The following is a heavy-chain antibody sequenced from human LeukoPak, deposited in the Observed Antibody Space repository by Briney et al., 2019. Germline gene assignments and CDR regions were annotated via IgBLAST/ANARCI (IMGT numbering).Heavy chain of an antibody. CDR2: INHSGST. Sequence: SETLSLTCAVYGGSFSGYYWSGIRQPPGKGLEWIGEINHSGSTNYNPSLKSRVTISVDTSKNQFSLKLSSVTAADTAVYYCARTTEGYCRSTSYSWCYYYYMDVWGKGTTVTVSS. V-gene: IGHV4-34*01. CDR1: GGSFSGYY. CDR3: ARTTEGYCRSTSYSWCYYYYMDV. D-gene: IGHD2-2*01. J-gene: IGHJ6*03.